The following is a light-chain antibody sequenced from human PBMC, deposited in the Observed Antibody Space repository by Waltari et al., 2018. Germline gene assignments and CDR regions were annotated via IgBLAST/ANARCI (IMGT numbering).Light chain of an antibody. CDR3: QQYGSSPRYT. CDR1: QSVSSSY. Sequence: EIVLTQSPGTLSLSPGERATLSCRASQSVSSSYLAWYQQKPGQAPRILIYGASSRATGIPDMFIGNRSRTDFNLTFSRLEPENFALYYCQQYGSSPRYTFGQRTKLEI. V-gene: IGKV3-20*01. J-gene: IGKJ2*01. CDR2: GAS.